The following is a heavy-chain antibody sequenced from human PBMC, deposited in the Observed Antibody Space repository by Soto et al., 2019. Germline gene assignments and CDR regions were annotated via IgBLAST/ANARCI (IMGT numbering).Heavy chain of an antibody. CDR3: AKANEVLLWFGELSYFDY. CDR2: ISYDGSNK. CDR1: GFTFSSYG. V-gene: IGHV3-30*18. Sequence: GGSLRLSCAASGFTFSSYGMHWVRQAPGKGLEWVAVISYDGSNKYYADSVKGRFTISRDNSKNTLYLQMNSLRAEDTAVYYCAKANEVLLWFGELSYFDYWGQGTLVTVSS. D-gene: IGHD3-10*01. J-gene: IGHJ4*02.